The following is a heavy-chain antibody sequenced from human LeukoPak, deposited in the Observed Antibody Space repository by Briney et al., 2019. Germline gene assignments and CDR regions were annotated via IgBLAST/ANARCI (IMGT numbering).Heavy chain of an antibody. CDR3: ARDVIAVAGEGFDY. J-gene: IGHJ4*02. Sequence: SETLSLTCTVSGGSISSGSYYWSWIRQPAGKGLEWIGRIYTSGSTNYNPSLKSRVTISVDTSKNQFSLKLSSVTAADTAVYYCARDVIAVAGEGFDYWGQGTLVTVSS. D-gene: IGHD6-19*01. V-gene: IGHV4-61*02. CDR2: IYTSGST. CDR1: GGSISSGSYY.